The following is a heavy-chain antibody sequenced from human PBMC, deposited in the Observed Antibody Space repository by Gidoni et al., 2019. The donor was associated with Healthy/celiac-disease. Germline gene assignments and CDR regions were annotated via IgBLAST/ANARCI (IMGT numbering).Heavy chain of an antibody. D-gene: IGHD5-12*01. Sequence: QVQLVQSGAEVKTPGSSVKVACKASGCTFISYAIIWVRQAPGQGLGWMGGIIPIFGTANYAQKFQGRVTITADESTSTAYMELSSLRSEDTAVYYCARGAVNGYNYWGIDYWGQGTLVTVSS. V-gene: IGHV1-69*01. J-gene: IGHJ4*02. CDR3: ARGAVNGYNYWGIDY. CDR1: GCTFISYA. CDR2: IIPIFGTA.